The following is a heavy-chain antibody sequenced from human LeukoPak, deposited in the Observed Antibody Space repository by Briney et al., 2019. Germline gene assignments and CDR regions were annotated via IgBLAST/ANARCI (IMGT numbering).Heavy chain of an antibody. D-gene: IGHD6-19*01. Sequence: PSQTLSLTCTLPGGSISSGSYYWSWIRQPAGRGLEWLGRIYISGSTNYNPSLKSRVTISVDTSKNQFSLKLSSVTAADTAVYYCARVSGIAVAGVAFDIWGQGTMVTVSS. CDR1: GGSISSGSYY. V-gene: IGHV4-61*02. J-gene: IGHJ3*02. CDR2: IYISGST. CDR3: ARVSGIAVAGVAFDI.